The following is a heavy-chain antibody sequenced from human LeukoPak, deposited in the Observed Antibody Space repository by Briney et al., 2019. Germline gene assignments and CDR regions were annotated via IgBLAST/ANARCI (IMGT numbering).Heavy chain of an antibody. J-gene: IGHJ4*02. CDR2: INRSGST. Sequence: SETLSLTCAVYGGSFSGYYWSWIRQPPGKGLEWIGEINRSGSTNYNPSLKSRVTISVDTSKNQFSLKLSSVTAADTAVYYCARGVRGVIITNHPFDYWGQGTLVTVSS. V-gene: IGHV4-34*01. CDR3: ARGVRGVIITNHPFDY. CDR1: GGSFSGYY. D-gene: IGHD3-10*01.